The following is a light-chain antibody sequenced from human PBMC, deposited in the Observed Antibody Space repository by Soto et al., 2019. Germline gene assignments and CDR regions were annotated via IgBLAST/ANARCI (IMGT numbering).Light chain of an antibody. Sequence: EVVMTQSPVTLSLSPGARASVSCMASQTVVTHLAWFQQKPGQPPRLLIYDASATATGIPARFSGSGSGTEFTHAISSLQSEDFAVYDCKQYNKWPRTFGQGTKVE. CDR3: KQYNKWPRT. V-gene: IGKV3-15*01. CDR1: QTVVTH. CDR2: DAS. J-gene: IGKJ1*01.